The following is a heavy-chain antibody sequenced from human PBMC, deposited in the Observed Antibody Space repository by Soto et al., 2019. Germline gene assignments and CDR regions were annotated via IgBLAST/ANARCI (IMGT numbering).Heavy chain of an antibody. CDR1: GFTVSSNY. Sequence: GGSLRLSCAASGFTVSSNYMSWVRQAPGKGLEWVSVIYSGGNTYYADSVKGRFTISRDNSKNTLYLQMNSLRAEDTAVYYCARDGPYYYDSSGYYGMDVWGQGTTVTVSS. D-gene: IGHD3-22*01. CDR3: ARDGPYYYDSSGYYGMDV. CDR2: IYSGGNT. J-gene: IGHJ6*02. V-gene: IGHV3-53*01.